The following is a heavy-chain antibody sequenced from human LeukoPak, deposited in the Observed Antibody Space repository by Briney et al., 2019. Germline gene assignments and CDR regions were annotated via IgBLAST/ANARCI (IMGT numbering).Heavy chain of an antibody. J-gene: IGHJ4*02. V-gene: IGHV1-8*01. Sequence: ASVKVSCTASGYSFTNYDINWVRQAPGQGLEWMGWMNPNSGNTGYAPNFRGRVTMTRTTSINTAYMALSSLTSDDTAVYYCVRGGKVDYSDYVMWGQGTLVTVSS. CDR1: GYSFTNYD. CDR2: MNPNSGNT. CDR3: VRGGKVDYSDYVM. D-gene: IGHD4-11*01.